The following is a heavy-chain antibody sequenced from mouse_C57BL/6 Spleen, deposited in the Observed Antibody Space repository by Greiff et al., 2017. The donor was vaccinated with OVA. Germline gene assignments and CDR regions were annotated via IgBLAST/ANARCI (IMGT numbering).Heavy chain of an antibody. CDR2: IYPGSGST. CDR1: GYTFTSYW. Sequence: QVHVKQSGAELVKPGASVKMSCKASGYTFTSYWITWVKQRPGQGLEWIGDIYPGSGSTNYNEKFKSKATLTVDPYSSTAYMQLSSLTSEDSAVYYCARGNYYGSSYSAMDYWGQGTSVTVSS. J-gene: IGHJ4*01. CDR3: ARGNYYGSSYSAMDY. D-gene: IGHD1-1*01. V-gene: IGHV1-55*01.